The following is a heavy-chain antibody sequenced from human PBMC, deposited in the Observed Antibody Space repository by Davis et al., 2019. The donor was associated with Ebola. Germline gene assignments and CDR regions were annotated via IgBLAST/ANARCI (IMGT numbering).Heavy chain of an antibody. V-gene: IGHV3-48*03. Sequence: PGGSLRLSCAASGFTFSSYEMNWVRQAPGKGLEWVSYISSSGSNIYYADSVKGRFTISRDNAKNSLYLQMNSLRAEDTAVYYCARVKGGGWFDPWGQGTLVTVSS. CDR3: ARVKGGGWFDP. J-gene: IGHJ5*02. D-gene: IGHD3-16*01. CDR1: GFTFSSYE. CDR2: ISSSGSNI.